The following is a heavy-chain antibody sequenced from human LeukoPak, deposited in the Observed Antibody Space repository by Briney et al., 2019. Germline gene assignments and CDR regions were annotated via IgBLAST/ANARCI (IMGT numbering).Heavy chain of an antibody. CDR3: AGGPTYYYDSSGYYLLS. V-gene: IGHV4-34*01. CDR2: INHSGST. J-gene: IGHJ5*02. CDR1: GGSFSSYY. Sequence: SETLSLTCAVYGGSFSSYYWSWIRQPPGKGLEWIGEINHSGSTNYNPSLKSRVTISVDTSKNQFSLKLSSVTAADTAVYYCAGGPTYYYDSSGYYLLSWGQGTLVTVSS. D-gene: IGHD3-22*01.